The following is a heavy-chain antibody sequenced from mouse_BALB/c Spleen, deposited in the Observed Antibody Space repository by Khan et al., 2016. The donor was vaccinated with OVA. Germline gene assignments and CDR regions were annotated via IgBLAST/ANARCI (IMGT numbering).Heavy chain of an antibody. Sequence: EVQLQESGPSLVKPSQTLSLTCSVTGDTITSGYWSWIRKFPGNKLEYMGYMIYSGNTYYNPSLKSRISITRHTSKNQYYLQLNYVTTEDTVTYYCAGSTYRYAFAYGGQGTLVTVSA. V-gene: IGHV3-8*02. CDR3: AGSTYRYAFAY. CDR2: MIYSGNT. CDR1: GDTITSGY. J-gene: IGHJ3*01. D-gene: IGHD2-14*01.